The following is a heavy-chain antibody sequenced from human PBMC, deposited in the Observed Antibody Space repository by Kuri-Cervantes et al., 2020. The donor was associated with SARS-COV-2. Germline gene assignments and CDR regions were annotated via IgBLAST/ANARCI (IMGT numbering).Heavy chain of an antibody. CDR2: FDPEDGET. CDR3: ASRSGSYWDWFDP. CDR1: GYTLTELS. Sequence: ASVKVSCKVSGYTLTELSMHWVRQAPGKGLEWMGGFDPEDGETIYAQKFQGRVTMTRDTSISTAYMELSRLRSDDTAVYYCASRSGSYWDWFDPWGQGTLVTVSS. D-gene: IGHD3-10*01. V-gene: IGHV1-24*01. J-gene: IGHJ5*02.